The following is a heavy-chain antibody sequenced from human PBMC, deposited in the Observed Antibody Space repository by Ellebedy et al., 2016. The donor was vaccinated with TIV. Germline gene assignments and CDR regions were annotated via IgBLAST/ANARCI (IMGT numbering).Heavy chain of an antibody. CDR2: INNDASST. CDR1: GFTFSSYW. D-gene: IGHD4-17*01. CDR3: ARDRDYDFDN. Sequence: GESLKISCAASGFTFSSYWMHWVRQAPGKGLVWVSRINNDASSTNYADFVEGRFTISRDNAKNTLYLQMNSLRAEDTALYYCARDRDYDFDNWGQGTLVTVSS. J-gene: IGHJ4*02. V-gene: IGHV3-74*01.